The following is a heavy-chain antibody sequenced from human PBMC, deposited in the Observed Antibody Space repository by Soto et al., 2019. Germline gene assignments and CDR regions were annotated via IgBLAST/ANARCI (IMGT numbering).Heavy chain of an antibody. J-gene: IGHJ4*02. CDR3: ARAPVGATYFDY. CDR2: INHSGST. D-gene: IGHD1-26*01. Sequence: QVQLQQWGAGLLKPSETLSLTCAVYGGSFSGYYWSWIRQPPGKGLEWIGEINHSGSTNYNPSLKSRVTISVDTSQTQFSLKLSSVTAADTAVYYCARAPVGATYFDYWGQGTLVTVSS. V-gene: IGHV4-34*01. CDR1: GGSFSGYY.